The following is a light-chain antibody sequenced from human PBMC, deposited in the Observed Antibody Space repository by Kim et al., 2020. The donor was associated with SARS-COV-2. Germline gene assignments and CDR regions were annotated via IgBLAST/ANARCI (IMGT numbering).Light chain of an antibody. J-gene: IGKJ1*01. CDR3: KQYGSSPRT. Sequence: GKRASHKGRDREGVSRSYLAGEQQKPGQDPRRIMYGASSRETGIPERGSGSGSGTDLTITMSRLEPEDLAVYYCKQYGSSPRTYGQGTKVEIK. V-gene: IGKV3-20*01. CDR2: GAS. CDR1: EGVSRSY.